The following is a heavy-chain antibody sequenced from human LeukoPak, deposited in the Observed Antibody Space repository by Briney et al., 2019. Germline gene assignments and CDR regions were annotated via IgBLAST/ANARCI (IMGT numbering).Heavy chain of an antibody. Sequence: ASVKVSCKSSGYTFISYGISWVRQAPGQGLDWMGWVSGHNGDTNYAQKVQGRVTMTTDTSTSTAYMELRSLRSDDTAVYYCARRAGALNPFDYWGQGTLVTVSS. CDR3: ARRAGALNPFDY. D-gene: IGHD1-14*01. J-gene: IGHJ4*02. CDR1: GYTFISYG. V-gene: IGHV1-18*01. CDR2: VSGHNGDT.